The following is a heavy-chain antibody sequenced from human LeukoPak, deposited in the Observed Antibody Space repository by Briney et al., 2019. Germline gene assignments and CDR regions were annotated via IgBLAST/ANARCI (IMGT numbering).Heavy chain of an antibody. J-gene: IGHJ3*02. CDR1: GYSFTSYW. CDR2: IYPGDSDT. V-gene: IGHV5-51*01. Sequence: GESLKISCKGSGYSFTSYWIGWVRQMPGKSPEWMGIIYPGDSDTRYSPSFQGQVVISVDKSSNVAYLQWTTLKASDTAMYYCARPRGDDSFDGFDIWGQGTMVVVSS. CDR3: ARPRGDDSFDGFDI. D-gene: IGHD2-21*02.